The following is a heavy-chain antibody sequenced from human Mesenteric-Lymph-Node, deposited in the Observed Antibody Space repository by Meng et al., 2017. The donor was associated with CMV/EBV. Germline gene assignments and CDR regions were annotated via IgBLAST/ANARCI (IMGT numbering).Heavy chain of an antibody. CDR3: AKSHDNSGYTLDAMDV. CDR2: IIPIFGTP. J-gene: IGHJ6*02. V-gene: IGHV1-69*05. Sequence: SVKVSCKASGGTFSIYAITWVRQAPGQGLEWMGGIIPIFGTPTYAQKFQGRVTITTDTSTAYMELRSLRSEDTAVYYCAKSHDNSGYTLDAMDVWGQGTTVTVSS. D-gene: IGHD3-22*01. CDR1: GGTFSIYA.